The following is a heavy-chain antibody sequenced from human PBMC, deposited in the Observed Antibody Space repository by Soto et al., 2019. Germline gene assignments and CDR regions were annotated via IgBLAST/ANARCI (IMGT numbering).Heavy chain of an antibody. D-gene: IGHD3-22*01. V-gene: IGHV4-34*01. Sequence: SLPMSVTWAVDGGSFSNHYCSWISQSKGKGLEWVGEINYSGSTRYNWSLGSRVTISVDTSKNQFSLMVTSVTAEDTAVYYCARGVVCRDVGLAYGMDVWGQGTTGTVSS. J-gene: IGHJ6*02. CDR1: GGSFSNHY. CDR2: INYSGST. CDR3: ARGVVCRDVGLAYGMDV.